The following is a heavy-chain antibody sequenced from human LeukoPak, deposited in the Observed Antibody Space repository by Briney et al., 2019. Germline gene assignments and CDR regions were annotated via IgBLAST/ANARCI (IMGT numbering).Heavy chain of an antibody. CDR1: GFTFSSYW. D-gene: IGHD4/OR15-4a*01. V-gene: IGHV3-74*01. J-gene: IGHJ4*02. CDR3: AKDVFSANWYYFDQ. CDR2: INTDGSST. Sequence: GGSLRLSCAASGFTFSSYWMHWVRQAPGKGLVWVSRINTDGSSTSYADSVKGRFTISRDNAKNTLYLQMNSLRAEDTAFYFCAKDVFSANWYYFDQWGQGTLVTVSS.